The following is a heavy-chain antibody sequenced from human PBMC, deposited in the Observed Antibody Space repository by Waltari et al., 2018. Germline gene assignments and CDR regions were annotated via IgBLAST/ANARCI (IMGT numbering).Heavy chain of an antibody. D-gene: IGHD4-4*01. CDR2: ISDSGSTT. CDR1: GFTFSDFY. V-gene: IGHV3-11*01. Sequence: QVQLVESGGGLVKSGGSLRISCVASGFTFSDFYMTWSRQVPGKGLEWVSYISDSGSTTHYADSVKGRFTISRDNARNSVFLQVNSLRAEDTAVYYCARAAFYNAFDIWGQGTTVVVSS. J-gene: IGHJ3*02. CDR3: ARAAFYNAFDI.